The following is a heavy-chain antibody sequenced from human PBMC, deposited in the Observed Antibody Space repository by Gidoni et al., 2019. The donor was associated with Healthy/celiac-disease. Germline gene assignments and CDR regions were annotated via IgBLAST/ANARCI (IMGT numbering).Heavy chain of an antibody. J-gene: IGHJ3*02. CDR3: ARQRAYYYDSSGYVAFDI. Sequence: QVQLQQSGPGLVKPSQTLSLTCAISGDIVSSNSAAWNWIRQSPSRGLEWLGRTYYRSKWYNDYAVSVKSRITINPDTSKNQFSLQLNSVTPEDTAVYYCARQRAYYYDSSGYVAFDIWGQGTMVTVSS. V-gene: IGHV6-1*01. D-gene: IGHD3-22*01. CDR2: TYYRSKWYN. CDR1: GDIVSSNSAA.